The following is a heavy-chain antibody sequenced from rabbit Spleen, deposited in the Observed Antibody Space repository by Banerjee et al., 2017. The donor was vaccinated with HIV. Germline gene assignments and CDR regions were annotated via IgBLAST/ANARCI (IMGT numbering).Heavy chain of an antibody. Sequence: QELLVESGGGLVQPGGSLKLSCKASGFDFSSYGVSWVRQAPGKGLEWIACIYAGGSGTTYYASWAKGRFTISRTSSTTVTLQMTSLTAADRAAYFCARDLVGVIGWNFYLWGPGTLVTVS. V-gene: IGHV1S45*01. CDR3: ARDLVGVIGWNFYL. D-gene: IGHD1-1*01. CDR2: IYAGGSGTT. J-gene: IGHJ4*01. CDR1: GFDFSSYG.